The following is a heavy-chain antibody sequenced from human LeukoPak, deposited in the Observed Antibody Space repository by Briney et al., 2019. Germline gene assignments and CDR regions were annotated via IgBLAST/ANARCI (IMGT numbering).Heavy chain of an antibody. D-gene: IGHD1-26*01. V-gene: IGHV4-30-4*01. CDR1: GGSINSGDYY. CDR2: IYYSGST. CDR3: GRHGSSHAFDY. J-gene: IGHJ4*02. Sequence: SQTLSLTCTVSGGSINSGDYYWSWIRQPPGKGLEWIGYIYYSGSTDYNPSLKSRVSISIDTSKNLFSLKLTSVTAADTAVYYCGRHGSSHAFDYWGQGTLVTVSS.